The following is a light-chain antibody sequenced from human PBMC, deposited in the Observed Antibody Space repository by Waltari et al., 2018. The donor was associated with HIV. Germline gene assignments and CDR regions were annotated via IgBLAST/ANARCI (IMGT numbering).Light chain of an antibody. V-gene: IGLV5-45*01. Sequence: QAVLTQPASLSASPGASASPTCPLRSGIDVAISRIYWYQQKPGSPPQYLLRYKSDSDKQQGSGVPSRFSGSKDASANAGILLISGLQSGDEADYYCVIWHNSAWVFGGGTKLTVL. J-gene: IGLJ2*01. CDR1: SGIDVAISR. CDR2: YKSDSDK. CDR3: VIWHNSAWV.